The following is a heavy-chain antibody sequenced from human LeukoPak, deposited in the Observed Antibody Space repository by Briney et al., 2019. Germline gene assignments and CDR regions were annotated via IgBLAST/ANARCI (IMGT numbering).Heavy chain of an antibody. V-gene: IGHV3-74*03. D-gene: IGHD3-3*01. CDR3: EGHKAGSSMEVLDF. CDR2: INGDGSNT. J-gene: IGHJ3*01. Sequence: GGSLRLSCAASGFTFSSHWMHWVRQAPGKGLVWVSRINGDGSNTTYADSVKGRFTISRDNAKNTLYLQMNSLRAEDTAVYHCEGHKAGSSMEVLDFWGQGTMVTVSS. CDR1: GFTFSSHW.